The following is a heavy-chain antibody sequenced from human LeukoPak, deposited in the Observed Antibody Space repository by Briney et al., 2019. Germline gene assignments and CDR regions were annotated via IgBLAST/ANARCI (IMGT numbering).Heavy chain of an antibody. Sequence: SETLSLTCTVSGGSLGNYYWSWIRQPAGKGLEWIGRIYPTGHTHYNPSLKSRVTMSVDTSKNQFSLKMTSLTAADTAVYYCARITDPDYRSGWSGADYWGRGTQVTVSS. J-gene: IGHJ4*02. CDR3: ARITDPDYRSGWSGADY. CDR1: GGSLGNYY. V-gene: IGHV4-4*07. D-gene: IGHD6-19*01. CDR2: IYPTGHT.